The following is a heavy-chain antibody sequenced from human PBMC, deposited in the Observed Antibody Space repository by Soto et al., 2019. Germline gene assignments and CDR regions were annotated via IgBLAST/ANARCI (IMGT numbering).Heavy chain of an antibody. D-gene: IGHD3-3*01. V-gene: IGHV1-18*04. CDR1: GYTFTSYG. Sequence: ASVKVSCKASGYTFTSYGISWVRQAPGQGLEWMGWISAYNGNTNYARKLQGRVTMTTDTSTSTAYMELRSLRSDDTAVYYCARDRPHYDFWSGYYIPLYYYYGMDVWGQGTTVTVSS. J-gene: IGHJ6*02. CDR3: ARDRPHYDFWSGYYIPLYYYYGMDV. CDR2: ISAYNGNT.